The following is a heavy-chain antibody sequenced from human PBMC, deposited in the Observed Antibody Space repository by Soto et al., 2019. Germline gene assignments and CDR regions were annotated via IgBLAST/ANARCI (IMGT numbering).Heavy chain of an antibody. J-gene: IGHJ4*02. D-gene: IGHD1-26*01. CDR2: ISAYNGNT. CDR3: ARGVRSGSYWGYYFDY. V-gene: IGHV1-18*04. CDR1: GYTFTSYG. Sequence: ASVKVSCKASGYTFTSYGISWVRQAPGQGLEWMGWISAYNGNTNYAQKLQGRVTMTTDTSTSTAYMELRSLRSDDTAVYYCARGVRSGSYWGYYFDYWGQGTLVTVSS.